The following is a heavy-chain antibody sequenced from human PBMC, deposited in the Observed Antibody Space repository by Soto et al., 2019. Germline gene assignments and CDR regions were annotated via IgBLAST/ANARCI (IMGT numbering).Heavy chain of an antibody. CDR1: GFTFTNAW. CDR2: IKSKTDGGTR. Sequence: GGSLRLSCAVSGFTFTNAWMSWVRQAPGKGLEWVGRIKSKTDGGTRDYAAPVKGRFTISRDDSKNTLFLQMNNLKTEDTAVYYCARVDSMPGYFDYWGQGTLVTVSS. J-gene: IGHJ4*02. V-gene: IGHV3-15*01. D-gene: IGHD2-2*01. CDR3: ARVDSMPGYFDY.